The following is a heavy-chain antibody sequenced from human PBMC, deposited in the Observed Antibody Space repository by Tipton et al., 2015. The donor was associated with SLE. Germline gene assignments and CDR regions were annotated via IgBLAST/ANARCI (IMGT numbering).Heavy chain of an antibody. Sequence: SLRLSCAASGFTFTTYVMHWVRQAPGKGLEWVAVISYDGSYQYYADSVKGRFTISRDNSKNTLHLQMNSLRPEDTAVYFCAREKGYGGYFYYGMDVWGQGTTVTVSS. V-gene: IGHV3-30*03. CDR3: AREKGYGGYFYYGMDV. J-gene: IGHJ6*02. D-gene: IGHD5-12*01. CDR1: GFTFTTYV. CDR2: ISYDGSYQ.